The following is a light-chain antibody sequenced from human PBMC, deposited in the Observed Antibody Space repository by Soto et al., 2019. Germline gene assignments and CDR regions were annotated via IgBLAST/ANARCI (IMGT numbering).Light chain of an antibody. Sequence: ILMTQSPSSLSASVEDSVTITCRASQGIRNDLGWYQQKPGKAPKLLIYAASSLQSGVPSRFSGSGSGTDFTLTISSLQPEDFATYYCLQDYNYPPTFGQGTKVDIK. V-gene: IGKV1-6*01. CDR2: AAS. CDR3: LQDYNYPPT. J-gene: IGKJ1*01. CDR1: QGIRND.